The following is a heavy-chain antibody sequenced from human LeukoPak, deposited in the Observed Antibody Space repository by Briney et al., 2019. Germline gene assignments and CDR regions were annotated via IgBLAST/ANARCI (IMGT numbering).Heavy chain of an antibody. V-gene: IGHV3-23*01. CDR1: GFSFSAYA. J-gene: IGHJ4*02. CDR2: ISSSGGST. Sequence: GGSLRLSCAASGFSFSAYAMSWVCQAPGKGMEWVSVISSSGGSTYYSDSVKGRFTISRDNSRNILYLQMNSLRPDDTAVYYCARDLSVVFLWFGELDCWGQGTLVTVSS. D-gene: IGHD3-10*01. CDR3: ARDLSVVFLWFGELDC.